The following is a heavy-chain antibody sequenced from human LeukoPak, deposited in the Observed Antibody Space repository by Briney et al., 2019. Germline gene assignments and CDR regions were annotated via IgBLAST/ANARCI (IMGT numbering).Heavy chain of an antibody. CDR3: ARDSSLLGSFDD. Sequence: SETLSLTCTVSGDSISGTYYWSWIRQAPGKGLEYIGYIYYSGATNYNPSLKSRLTISVDTSRNQFSLRLRSVTAADTAIYYCARDSSLLGSFDDWGQGTLVTVSS. V-gene: IGHV4-59*01. CDR1: GDSISGTYY. CDR2: IYYSGAT. D-gene: IGHD7-27*01. J-gene: IGHJ4*02.